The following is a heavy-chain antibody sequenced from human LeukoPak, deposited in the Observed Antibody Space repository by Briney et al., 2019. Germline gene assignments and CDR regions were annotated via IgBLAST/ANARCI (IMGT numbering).Heavy chain of an antibody. D-gene: IGHD2-2*02. J-gene: IGHJ6*03. Sequence: TLSLTCTVSGGSISSGGYYWSWIRQHPGKGLEWIGYIYYSGSTYYNPSLKSRVTIPVDTPKNQFSLKLRSVTAADTAVYYCARWSCSSTRCYTASYYYYMDVWGKGTTVTVFS. V-gene: IGHV4-31*03. CDR2: IYYSGST. CDR3: ARWSCSSTRCYTASYYYYMDV. CDR1: GGSISSGGYY.